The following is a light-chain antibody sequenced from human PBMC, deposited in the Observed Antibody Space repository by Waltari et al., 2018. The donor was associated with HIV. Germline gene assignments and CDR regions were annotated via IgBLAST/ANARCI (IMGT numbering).Light chain of an antibody. CDR2: DIS. CDR1: SSDVGGYNY. J-gene: IGLJ3*02. CDR3: CSYAGSYTFGV. Sequence: QSALTQPRSVSGSPGQSVTISCTGTSSDVGGYNYVSWYQQHPGKAPKLMIYDISKRPSGVPDLFSGSKSGNTASLTISGLQAEDEADYYCCSYAGSYTFGVFGGGTKLTVL. V-gene: IGLV2-11*01.